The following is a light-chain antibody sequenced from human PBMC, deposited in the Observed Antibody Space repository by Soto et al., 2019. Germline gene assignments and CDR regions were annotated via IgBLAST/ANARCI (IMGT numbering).Light chain of an antibody. CDR3: QHYNNLWG. Sequence: EIVMTQSPATLSVSPGERVTLSCRASQSVRSNLAWYQQNPGQVPRVLIYGASTRAIVIPDRFSGSVSGTAFTLTISSLQSEDFAVYYCQHYNNLWGFGGGTKVEIK. CDR1: QSVRSN. V-gene: IGKV3-15*01. J-gene: IGKJ4*01. CDR2: GAS.